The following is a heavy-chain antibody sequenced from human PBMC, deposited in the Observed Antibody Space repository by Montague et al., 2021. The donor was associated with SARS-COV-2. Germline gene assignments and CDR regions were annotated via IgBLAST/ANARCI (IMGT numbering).Heavy chain of an antibody. Sequence: SLRLSCAASGFNFGVYGMNWVRQTPGKGLEWVSYINGGSSVMYYADSVMGRLTISRDNAESSLYLQMNSLRAEDTAVYYCAPAVPVADDSWGQGTLVTVSS. CDR2: INGGSSVM. CDR1: GFNFGVYG. D-gene: IGHD2-2*01. V-gene: IGHV3-48*03. J-gene: IGHJ5*02. CDR3: APAVPVADDS.